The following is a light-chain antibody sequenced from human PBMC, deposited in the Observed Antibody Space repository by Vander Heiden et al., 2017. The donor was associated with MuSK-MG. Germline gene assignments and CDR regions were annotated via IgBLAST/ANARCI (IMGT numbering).Light chain of an antibody. CDR2: DAS. J-gene: IGKJ5*01. Sequence: IQLPQSPSSLSASVGDRVTITCQASQDISNYLNWYQQKPGKAPKLLIYDASNLETGVPSRFSGSGSGTDFTFTISSLQPEDIATYYCQQDDNLPITFGQGTRLEIK. V-gene: IGKV1-33*01. CDR1: QDISNY. CDR3: QQDDNLPIT.